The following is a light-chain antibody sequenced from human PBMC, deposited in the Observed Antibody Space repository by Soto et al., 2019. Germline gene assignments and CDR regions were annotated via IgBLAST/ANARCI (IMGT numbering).Light chain of an antibody. CDR3: QHYNSYSEA. CDR1: QTFSSW. J-gene: IGKJ1*01. V-gene: IGKV1-5*03. CDR2: KAS. Sequence: DIQMTQSPSTLSGSVGERVTITCRASQTFSSWLAWYQQKPGKAPKLLIYKASTLKSGVPSRFSGSGSGTEFTLTISSLQPDDFATYYCQHYNSYSEAFGQGTKVELK.